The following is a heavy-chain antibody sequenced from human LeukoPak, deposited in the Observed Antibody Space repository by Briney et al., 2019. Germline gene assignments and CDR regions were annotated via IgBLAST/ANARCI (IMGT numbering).Heavy chain of an antibody. Sequence: GGSLRLSCAASGFTFSGSAMHWVRQASGKGLEWVGRIRSKANSYATAYAASVKGRFTISRDDSKNTAYLQMNSLKTEDTAVYYCTTATYCGGDCYVGLWYGMDVWGQGTTVTVSS. CDR3: TTATYCGGDCYVGLWYGMDV. J-gene: IGHJ6*02. V-gene: IGHV3-73*01. CDR1: GFTFSGSA. D-gene: IGHD2-21*02. CDR2: IRSKANSYAT.